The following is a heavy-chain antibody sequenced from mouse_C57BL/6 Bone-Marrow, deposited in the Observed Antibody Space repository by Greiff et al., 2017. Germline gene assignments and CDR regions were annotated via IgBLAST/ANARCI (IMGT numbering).Heavy chain of an antibody. Sequence: QVQLQQSVAELVKPGASVKLSCTASGYTFTNSNMHWVKQRPGQGLEWIGRIDPANGSTNYNQKFKGKATLTADKSSSTAYMELSRLTSEDSAVYDCASDGEWVLGWFGDWGKGTMVTVSA. CDR2: IDPANGST. D-gene: IGHD2-13*01. V-gene: IGHV1-77*01. CDR1: GYTFTNSN. CDR3: ASDGEWVLGWFGD. J-gene: IGHJ3*01.